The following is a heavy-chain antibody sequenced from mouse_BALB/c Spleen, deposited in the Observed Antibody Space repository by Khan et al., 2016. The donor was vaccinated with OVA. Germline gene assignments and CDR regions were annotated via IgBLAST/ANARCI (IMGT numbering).Heavy chain of an antibody. Sequence: QIQLVQSGPELKKPGETVRISCKASGYTFTTAGIQWVQKMPGKGLEWIGWINTHSGVTKYAADFKGRFAFTLDISIHTAYLQITNLKNEDTANYLCARGWAAYYRNDGGAMEYWGQGTSVTVSS. CDR1: GYTFTTAG. J-gene: IGHJ4*01. CDR3: ARGWAAYYRNDGGAMEY. CDR2: INTHSGVT. D-gene: IGHD2-14*01. V-gene: IGHV9-4*02.